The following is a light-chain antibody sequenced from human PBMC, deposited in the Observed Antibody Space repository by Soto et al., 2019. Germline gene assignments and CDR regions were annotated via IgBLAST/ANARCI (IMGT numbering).Light chain of an antibody. CDR1: QSVSSSY. V-gene: IGKV3D-20*01. Sequence: EIVLTQSPATLSLSPGERATLSCGATQSVSSSYLAWYQQKPGLAPTLLIYDPSNKATGTPDRFSGSGSRTDLILAISRLAPEDYAVYYCQHYGRLPVTFGQGTRMEIK. J-gene: IGKJ5*01. CDR2: DPS. CDR3: QHYGRLPVT.